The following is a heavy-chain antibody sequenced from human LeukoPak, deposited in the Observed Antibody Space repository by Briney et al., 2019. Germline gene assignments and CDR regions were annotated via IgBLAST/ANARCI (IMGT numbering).Heavy chain of an antibody. CDR2: IIPILGIA. Sequence: ASVKVSCKASGGTFSSYAISWVRQAPGQGLEWMGRIIPILGIANYAQKFQGRVTITADKSTSTAYMELSSLRSEDTAVYYCARAPHLTYYYDSSGYDDAFDIWGQGTMVTVSS. CDR1: GGTFSSYA. J-gene: IGHJ3*02. CDR3: ARAPHLTYYYDSSGYDDAFDI. D-gene: IGHD3-22*01. V-gene: IGHV1-69*04.